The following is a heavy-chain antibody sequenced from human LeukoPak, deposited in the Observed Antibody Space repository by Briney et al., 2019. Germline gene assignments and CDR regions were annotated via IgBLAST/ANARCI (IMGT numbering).Heavy chain of an antibody. D-gene: IGHD6-13*01. Sequence: SGTPSLTCAVSGGSISGYYWSWIRQSPDKGLEWIGYIYYSGSTNYNPSLQSRVTISVDRSKNQFSLKLSSVTAADTAVYYCARSLGSSWSLDYWGQGTLVTVSS. CDR1: GGSISGYY. CDR2: IYYSGST. J-gene: IGHJ4*02. CDR3: ARSLGSSWSLDY. V-gene: IGHV4-59*12.